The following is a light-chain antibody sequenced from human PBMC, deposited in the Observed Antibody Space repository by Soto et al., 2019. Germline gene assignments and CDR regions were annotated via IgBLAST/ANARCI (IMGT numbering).Light chain of an antibody. J-gene: IGKJ4*01. CDR3: QQLNSYLALT. CDR1: QTIRSW. CDR2: KAS. Sequence: DIQMTQSPSTLSGSVGDRVTITCRASQTIRSWLAWYQQKPGKAPKLLIYKASTLKSGVPSRFSGSGSGTEFTLTISSLQPEDLATYYCQQLNSYLALTFGGGTKVDNK. V-gene: IGKV1-5*03.